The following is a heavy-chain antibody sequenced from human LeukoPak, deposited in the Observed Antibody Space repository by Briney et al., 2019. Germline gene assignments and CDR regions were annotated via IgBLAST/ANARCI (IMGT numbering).Heavy chain of an antibody. CDR3: ARGLPRYYYCSGSYSHIYYFDY. CDR2: INHSGST. V-gene: IGHV4-34*01. D-gene: IGHD3-10*01. CDR1: GGSISSYY. J-gene: IGHJ4*02. Sequence: SETLSLTCTVSGGSISSYYWSWIRQPPGKGLEWIGEINHSGSTNYNPSLKSRVTISVDTSKNQFSLKLSSVTAADTAVYYCARGLPRYYYCSGSYSHIYYFDYWGQGTLVTVSS.